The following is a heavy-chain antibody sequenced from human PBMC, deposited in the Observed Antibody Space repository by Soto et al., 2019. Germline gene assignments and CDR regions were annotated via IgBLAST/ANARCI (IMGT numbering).Heavy chain of an antibody. CDR1: GFIFSDFA. CDR2: ISGSAGTT. Sequence: GGSLRLSCAASGFIFSDFAMSWVRQAPGKGLEWVSSISGSAGTTYYADSVKGRFTISRDNSKNTLWLQMNTLRAEDTAVYYCAKWTKICAIMYYFDNWGQGTLVTVSS. CDR3: AKWTKICAIMYYFDN. V-gene: IGHV3-23*01. J-gene: IGHJ4*02. D-gene: IGHD3-16*01.